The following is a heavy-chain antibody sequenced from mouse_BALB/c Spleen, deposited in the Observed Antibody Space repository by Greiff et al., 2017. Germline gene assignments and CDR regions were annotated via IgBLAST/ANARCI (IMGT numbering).Heavy chain of an antibody. CDR2: IDPENGDT. V-gene: IGHV14-4*02. J-gene: IGHJ4*01. CDR1: GFNINDYY. CDR3: NEYGSRGNYGMDY. D-gene: IGHD1-1*01. Sequence: EVQLQQSGAELVRSGASVKLSCTASGFNINDYYMHWVKQRPEQGLEWIGWIDPENGDTEYAPKFQGKATMTADTSSNTAYLQHSSLTSEDTAVYYGNEYGSRGNYGMDYWGQGTTVTVSS.